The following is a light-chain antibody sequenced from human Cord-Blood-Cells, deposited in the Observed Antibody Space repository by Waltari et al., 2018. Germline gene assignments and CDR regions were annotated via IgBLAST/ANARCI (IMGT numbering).Light chain of an antibody. V-gene: IGKV1-9*01. Sequence: IQLTQSPSFLSASVGDRVTITCRASQGISSYLAWDQQKPGKATKLLIYAASTLQSGVPSRFSGSGSGTEFTLTISSLQPEDFATYYCQQLNSYPYTFGQGTKLEIK. J-gene: IGKJ2*01. CDR3: QQLNSYPYT. CDR2: AAS. CDR1: QGISSY.